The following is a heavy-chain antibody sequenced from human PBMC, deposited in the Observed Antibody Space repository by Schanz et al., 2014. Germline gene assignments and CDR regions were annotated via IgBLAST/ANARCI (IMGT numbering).Heavy chain of an antibody. CDR3: ARDFLLEQLGYSHYYYAMDV. J-gene: IGHJ6*02. D-gene: IGHD2-15*01. CDR2: ISSSSSTR. Sequence: EVQLLESGGGLVQPGGSLKLSCAASGFTFSAYAMTWVRQIPGKGLEWVSYISSSSSTRYYADSVKGRFTISRDNAKNSLFLQMNSLRAEDTAVYYCARDFLLEQLGYSHYYYAMDVWGQGTTVTVSS. V-gene: IGHV3-48*01. CDR1: GFTFSAYA.